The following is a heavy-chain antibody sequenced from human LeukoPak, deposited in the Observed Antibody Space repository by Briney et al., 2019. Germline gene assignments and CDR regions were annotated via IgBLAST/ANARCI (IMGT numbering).Heavy chain of an antibody. Sequence: SVKVSCKASGGTFSSYTISWVRQAPGQGLEWMGRIIPILGIANYAQKFQGRVTMTEDTSTDTAYMELSSLRSEDTAVYYCAPEAGYCSSTSCPNWFDPWGQGTLVTVSS. CDR2: IIPILGIA. CDR3: APEAGYCSSTSCPNWFDP. V-gene: IGHV1-69*02. J-gene: IGHJ5*02. D-gene: IGHD2-2*01. CDR1: GGTFSSYT.